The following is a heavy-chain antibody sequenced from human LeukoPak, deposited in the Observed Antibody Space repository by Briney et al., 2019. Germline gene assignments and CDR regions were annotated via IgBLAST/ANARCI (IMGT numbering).Heavy chain of an antibody. CDR1: GGSISSSSYY. D-gene: IGHD3-16*02. V-gene: IGHV4-39*01. CDR3: VRLGSYPPYHSRYFDY. Sequence: SETLSLTCTVSGGSISSSSYYWGWVRQPPGKGLEWIGSIYYSGSTYYNPSLKSRVTISVDTSKNQFSLKLSSVTAADTAVYYCVRLGSYPPYHSRYFDYWGQGTLVTVSS. J-gene: IGHJ4*02. CDR2: IYYSGST.